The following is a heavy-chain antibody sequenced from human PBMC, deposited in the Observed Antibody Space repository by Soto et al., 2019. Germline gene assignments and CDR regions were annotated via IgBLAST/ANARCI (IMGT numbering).Heavy chain of an antibody. J-gene: IGHJ4*02. CDR1: GYTLTELS. CDR3: ATDPRPPDTMIVDY. CDR2: FDPEDGET. V-gene: IGHV1-24*01. Sequence: ASVKVSCKVSGYTLTELSMHWVRQAPGKGLEWMGGFDPEDGETIYAQKFQGRVTMTEDTSTDTAYMELSSLRSEDTAVYYCATDPRPPDTMIVDYWGQGTLVTVSS. D-gene: IGHD3-22*01.